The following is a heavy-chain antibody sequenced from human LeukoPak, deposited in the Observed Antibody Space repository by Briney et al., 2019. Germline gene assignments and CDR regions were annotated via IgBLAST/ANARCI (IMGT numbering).Heavy chain of an antibody. Sequence: ASVKVSCKASGYTFTGYYMHWVRQAPGQGLEWMGRINPNSGGTNYAQKFQGRVTMTRDTSISTAYMELRSLRSDDTAVYYCARDMYYDFWSGYYYYFDYWGQGTLVTVSS. J-gene: IGHJ4*02. CDR2: INPNSGGT. CDR1: GYTFTGYY. CDR3: ARDMYYDFWSGYYYYFDY. D-gene: IGHD3-3*01. V-gene: IGHV1-2*06.